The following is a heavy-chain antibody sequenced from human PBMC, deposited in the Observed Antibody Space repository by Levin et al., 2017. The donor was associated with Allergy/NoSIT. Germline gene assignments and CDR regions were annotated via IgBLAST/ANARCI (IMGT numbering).Heavy chain of an antibody. V-gene: IGHV3-33*01. D-gene: IGHD3-9*01. J-gene: IGHJ6*02. CDR1: GFTFSSYG. Sequence: GGSLRLSCAASGFTFSSYGMHWVRQAPGKGLEWVAVIWYDGSNKYYADSVKGRFTISRDNSKNTLYLQMNSLRAEDTAVYYCARVRPDYDILTGYYYYDGMDVWGQGTTVTVSS. CDR3: ARVRPDYDILTGYYYYDGMDV. CDR2: IWYDGSNK.